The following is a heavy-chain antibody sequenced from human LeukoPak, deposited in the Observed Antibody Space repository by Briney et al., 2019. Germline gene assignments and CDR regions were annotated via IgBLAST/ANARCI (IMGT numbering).Heavy chain of an antibody. J-gene: IGHJ1*01. CDR2: IWYDGSNK. V-gene: IGHV3-33*01. CDR3: ARDKNYGSGSYCQH. CDR1: GFTFSSYG. D-gene: IGHD3-10*01. Sequence: GSLRLSCAASGFTFSSYGMHWVRQAPGKGLEWVAVIWYDGSNKYYADSVKRRFTISRDNSKNTLYLQMNSLRAEDTAVYYCARDKNYGSGSYCQHWGQGTLVTVSS.